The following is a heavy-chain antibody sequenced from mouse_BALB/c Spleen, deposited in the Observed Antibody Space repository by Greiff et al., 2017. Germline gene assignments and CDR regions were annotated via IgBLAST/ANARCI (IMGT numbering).Heavy chain of an antibody. CDR3: ARHPVYCYLDY. CDR1: GFTFSSYG. Sequence: EVKLVESGGDLVKPGGSLKLSCAASGFTFSSYGMSWVRQTPDKRLEWVATISSGGSYTYYPDSVKGRFTISRDNAKNTLYLQMSSLKSEDTAMYYCARHPVYCYLDYWGQGTTLTVSS. V-gene: IGHV5-6*01. CDR2: ISSGGSYT. D-gene: IGHD1-1*01. J-gene: IGHJ2*01.